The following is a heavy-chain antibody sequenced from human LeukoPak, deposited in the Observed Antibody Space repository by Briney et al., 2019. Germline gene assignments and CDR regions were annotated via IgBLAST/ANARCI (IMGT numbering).Heavy chain of an antibody. J-gene: IGHJ4*02. Sequence: GGSLRLSCAASGFTFSDYSMNWVRQAPGKGLEWVSYIDGSGDTIYYADSVKGRFTISRDNAKNSLDLQMNSLRDEDTAVYYCSRQFDCWGQGTLVTISS. CDR1: GFTFSDYS. V-gene: IGHV3-48*02. CDR3: SRQFDC. CDR2: IDGSGDTI.